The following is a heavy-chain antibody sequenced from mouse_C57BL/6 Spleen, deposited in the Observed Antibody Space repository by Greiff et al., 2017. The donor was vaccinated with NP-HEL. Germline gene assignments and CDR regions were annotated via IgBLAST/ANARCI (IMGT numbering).Heavy chain of an antibody. Sequence: VKLVESGAELVRPGASVKISCKASGYAFSSYWMNWVKQRPGKGLEWIGQIYPGDGDTNYNGKFKGKATRTADKSSSTAYMQLSSLTSEDSAVYFCARGDSGSSVDYWGQGTTLTVSS. D-gene: IGHD1-1*01. CDR1: GYAFSSYW. J-gene: IGHJ2*01. CDR3: ARGDSGSSVDY. V-gene: IGHV1-80*01. CDR2: IYPGDGDT.